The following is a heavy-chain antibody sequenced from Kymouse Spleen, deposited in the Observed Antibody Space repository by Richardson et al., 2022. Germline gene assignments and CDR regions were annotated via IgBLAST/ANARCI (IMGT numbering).Heavy chain of an antibody. CDR1: GFTFSGSA. CDR3: TRLYSGYDDY. Sequence: EVQLVESGGGLVQPGGSLKLSCAASGFTFSGSAMHWVRQASGKGLEWVGRIRSKANSYATAYAASVKGRFTISRDDSKNTAYLQMNSLKTEDTAVYYCTRLYSGYDDYWGQGTLVTVSS. J-gene: IGHJ4*02. V-gene: IGHV3-73*02. CDR2: IRSKANSYAT. D-gene: IGHD5-12*01.